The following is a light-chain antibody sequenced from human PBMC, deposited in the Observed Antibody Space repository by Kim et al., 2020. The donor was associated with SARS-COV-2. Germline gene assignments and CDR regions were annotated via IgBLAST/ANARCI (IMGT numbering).Light chain of an antibody. Sequence: LSPGERATLSCRASQSVDSYLAWYQHKPGQAPRLLIYDASTRATGIPARFSGSGSGTDFTLTISNLEPEDFAVYYCQQRSNWPPFTFGQGTKLEI. CDR2: DAS. J-gene: IGKJ2*01. CDR1: QSVDSY. CDR3: QQRSNWPPFT. V-gene: IGKV3-11*01.